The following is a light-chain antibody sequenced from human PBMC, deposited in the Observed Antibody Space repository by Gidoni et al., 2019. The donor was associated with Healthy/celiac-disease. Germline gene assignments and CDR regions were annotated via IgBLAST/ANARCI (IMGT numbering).Light chain of an antibody. CDR2: DAS. CDR1: QSVSSY. V-gene: IGKV3-11*01. J-gene: IGKJ4*01. Sequence: EIVLPQSPASLSLSPGESATLSCRASQSVSSYLAWYQQKPGQAPRILIDDASNRATGIPARFSGSGSGTDFTLSISSLEHEDFAVYYCQQRSNWPGTFGGGTKVEIK. CDR3: QQRSNWPGT.